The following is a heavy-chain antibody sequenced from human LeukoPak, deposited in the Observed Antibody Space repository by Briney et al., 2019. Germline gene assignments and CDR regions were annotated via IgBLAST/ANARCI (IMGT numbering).Heavy chain of an antibody. Sequence: GASVKVSCKASGGSFSNYALNWVRQAPGQGLEWMGRIIPILGIAHYAQKFQGRVTITADESTRTAYMELSSLRSEDTAVYYCATGEVATPFDYWGQGTLVTVSS. CDR1: GGSFSNYA. D-gene: IGHD5-12*01. J-gene: IGHJ4*02. CDR2: IIPILGIA. V-gene: IGHV1-69*04. CDR3: ATGEVATPFDY.